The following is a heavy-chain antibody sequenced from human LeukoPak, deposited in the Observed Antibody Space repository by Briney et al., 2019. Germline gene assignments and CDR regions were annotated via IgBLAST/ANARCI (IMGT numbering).Heavy chain of an antibody. CDR1: GGTLSSFA. CDR3: ASRWILGYCSSNTCGHNYYNGMDV. J-gene: IGHJ6*04. Sequence: EASVKVSCKVSGGTLSSFAISWARQAPGQGLEWMGGIIPMYATANYAQKFQGRVTVTADESTSTAYMELSSLRSEDTAAYYCASRWILGYCSSNTCGHNYYNGMDVWGKGTTVTVSS. CDR2: IIPMYATA. V-gene: IGHV1-69*13. D-gene: IGHD2-2*01.